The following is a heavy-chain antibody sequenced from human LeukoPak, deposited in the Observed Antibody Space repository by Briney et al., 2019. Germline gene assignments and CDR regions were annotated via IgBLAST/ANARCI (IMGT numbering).Heavy chain of an antibody. J-gene: IGHJ2*01. Sequence: PSETLSLTCTVSGGPISSGGYYWSWIRQHPGKGLEWNGYYYYSGSTYYNPSLKSRVTISVDTSKNQFSLKLSSVTAADTAVYYCARGDSSGYYRYWYFDLWGRGTLVTVSS. CDR1: GGPISSGGYY. CDR2: YYYSGST. V-gene: IGHV4-31*03. D-gene: IGHD3-22*01. CDR3: ARGDSSGYYRYWYFDL.